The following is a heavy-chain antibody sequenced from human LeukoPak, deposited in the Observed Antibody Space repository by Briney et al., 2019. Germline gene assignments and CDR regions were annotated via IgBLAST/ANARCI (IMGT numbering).Heavy chain of an antibody. J-gene: IGHJ4*02. D-gene: IGHD6-19*01. CDR3: ARDVAIAVAANPVDC. V-gene: IGHV3-11*01. CDR1: GFTFSDYY. Sequence: GGSLRLSCAASGFTFSDYYMSWIRQAPGKGLEWVSYVSSSGSTIYYADSVKGRFTISRDNAKNSLYLQMNSLRAEDTAVYYCARDVAIAVAANPVDCWGQGTLVTVSS. CDR2: VSSSGSTI.